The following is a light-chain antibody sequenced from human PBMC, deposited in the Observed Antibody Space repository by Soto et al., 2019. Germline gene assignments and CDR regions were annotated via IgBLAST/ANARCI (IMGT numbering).Light chain of an antibody. Sequence: EIMLTQSPATLSLSPGERATLSCRASQSVSSYLAWYQQKPGQAPRLLIYDASNRATGIPARFSGSGSGTDFTLAISSLQPEDFATYYCQQSSSTPQTFGGGTKV. CDR3: QQSSSTPQT. CDR2: DAS. J-gene: IGKJ4*01. V-gene: IGKV3-11*01. CDR1: QSVSSY.